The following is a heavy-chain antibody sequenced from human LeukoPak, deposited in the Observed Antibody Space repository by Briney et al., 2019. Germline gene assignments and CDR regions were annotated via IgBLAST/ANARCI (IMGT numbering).Heavy chain of an antibody. D-gene: IGHD4-17*01. J-gene: IGHJ4*02. Sequence: SETLSLTCTVSGGSVSSGSYYWSWIRQPPGKGLEWIGYIYYSGSTNYNPSLKSRVTISVDTSKNQFSLKVSSVTAADTAVYYCARVPISTTARGYFDYWGQGTLVTVSS. CDR2: IYYSGST. CDR1: GGSVSSGSYY. CDR3: ARVPISTTARGYFDY. V-gene: IGHV4-61*01.